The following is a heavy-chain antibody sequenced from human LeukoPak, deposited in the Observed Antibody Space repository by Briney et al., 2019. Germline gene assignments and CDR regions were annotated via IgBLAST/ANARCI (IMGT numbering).Heavy chain of an antibody. CDR1: GFTLRSYT. V-gene: IGHV3-23*01. CDR3: AKDKDVLRFLEWLLYRYFDY. CDR2: ISGSGGST. D-gene: IGHD3-3*01. J-gene: IGHJ4*02. Sequence: GGSLRLSCAASGFTLRSYTMNWVRQAPGKGLEWVSAISGSGGSTYYADSVKGRFTISRDNSKNTLYLQMNSLRAEDTAVYYCAKDKDVLRFLEWLLYRYFDYWGQGTLVTVSS.